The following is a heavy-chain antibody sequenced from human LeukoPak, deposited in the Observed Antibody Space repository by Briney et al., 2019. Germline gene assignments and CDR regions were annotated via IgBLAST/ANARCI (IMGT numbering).Heavy chain of an antibody. Sequence: ASVKVSCKVSGYTLSDLAMHWVRQAPGKGLEWMGDLHPEDGEAIYAQPLQGRVTMTEDTSTDTAYMELSSLRSDDTAVYYCATRNFGDYGAFDIWGQGTLVTVSS. V-gene: IGHV1-24*01. D-gene: IGHD4-17*01. CDR1: GYTLSDLA. J-gene: IGHJ3*02. CDR2: LHPEDGEA. CDR3: ATRNFGDYGAFDI.